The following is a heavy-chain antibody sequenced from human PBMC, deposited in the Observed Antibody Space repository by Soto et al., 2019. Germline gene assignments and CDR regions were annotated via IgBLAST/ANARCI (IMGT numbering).Heavy chain of an antibody. CDR2: IYYSGST. J-gene: IGHJ4*02. V-gene: IGHV4-59*01. CDR1: GGSISSYY. Sequence: QVQLQESGPGLVKPSETLSLTCTVSGGSISSYYWSWIRQPPGKGLECIGYIYYSGSTNYNPSLKSRVTISVDTSKNQFSLKLTSVTAADTAVSSWARDSYGDSRDYWGQGTLVTVSS. CDR3: ARDSYGDSRDY. D-gene: IGHD4-17*01.